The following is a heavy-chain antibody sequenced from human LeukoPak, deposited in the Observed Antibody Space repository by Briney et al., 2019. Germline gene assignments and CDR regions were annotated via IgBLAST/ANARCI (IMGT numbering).Heavy chain of an antibody. CDR1: GGSFSGYY. CDR3: ARGPNFSILNWFDP. D-gene: IGHD4-11*01. V-gene: IGHV4-34*01. J-gene: IGHJ5*02. CDR2: INHSGST. Sequence: SETLSLTCAVYGGSFSGYYWSWIRQPPGKGLEWIGEINHSGSTNYNPSLKSRVTISVDTSKNQFSLKLSSVTAADTAVYYCARGPNFSILNWFDPGGKGTLVTVSS.